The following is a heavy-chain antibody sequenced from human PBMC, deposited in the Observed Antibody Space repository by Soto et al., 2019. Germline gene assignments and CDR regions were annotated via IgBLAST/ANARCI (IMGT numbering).Heavy chain of an antibody. J-gene: IGHJ3*01. D-gene: IGHD3-22*01. CDR1: GASLSSGGYY. Sequence: QVQLQESGPGLAKPSQTLSLPCTVSGASLSSGGYYWTWIRQVPGKALEWIGYIFHTGTTFYNPSLMSRVVMSIEKSDNQFSLNLRSVTAADTAVYYCARGLGYDSNGRFLAAFDVWGQGTMVTVSS. V-gene: IGHV4-31*03. CDR3: ARGLGYDSNGRFLAAFDV. CDR2: IFHTGTT.